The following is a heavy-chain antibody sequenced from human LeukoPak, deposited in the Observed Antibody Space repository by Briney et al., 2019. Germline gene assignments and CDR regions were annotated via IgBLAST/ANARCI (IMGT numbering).Heavy chain of an antibody. CDR2: FDPEDGET. CDR1: GYTLTELS. Sequence: ASVKVSCKVSGYTLTELSMHWVRQAPGKGLEWMGGFDPEDGETIYAQKFQGRVTMTENTSTDTAYMELSSLRSEDTAVYYCATIKWELQGFDFWGQGTLVTVSS. CDR3: ATIKWELQGFDF. D-gene: IGHD1-26*01. J-gene: IGHJ4*02. V-gene: IGHV1-24*01.